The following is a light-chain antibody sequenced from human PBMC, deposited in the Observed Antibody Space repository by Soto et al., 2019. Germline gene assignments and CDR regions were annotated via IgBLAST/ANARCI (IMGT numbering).Light chain of an antibody. CDR1: SSNIGAGYD. V-gene: IGLV1-40*01. J-gene: IGLJ2*01. CDR2: GNS. Sequence: QSVLTQPPSVSGAPGQRVTISCTGSSSNIGAGYDVHWYQQLPGTAPKLLIYGNSNRPSGVPDRLSGSKSGTSASLAITGLQAENEADYYCQSYDISLSGVVFGGGTKLTV. CDR3: QSYDISLSGVV.